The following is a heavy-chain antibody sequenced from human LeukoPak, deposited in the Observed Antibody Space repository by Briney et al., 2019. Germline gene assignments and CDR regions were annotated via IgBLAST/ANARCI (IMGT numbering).Heavy chain of an antibody. D-gene: IGHD3-22*01. V-gene: IGHV3-74*01. Sequence: GGSLRLSCAASGSTFKLYWMHWVRQVPGKGPVWVARINDDGSDTVYADSVKGRFTISRDDAKNMLFLQMNSLRGEDTAVYHCVRGGPSTWFWGQGTLVTVSS. CDR3: VRGGPSTWF. CDR2: INDDGSDT. J-gene: IGHJ4*02. CDR1: GSTFKLYW.